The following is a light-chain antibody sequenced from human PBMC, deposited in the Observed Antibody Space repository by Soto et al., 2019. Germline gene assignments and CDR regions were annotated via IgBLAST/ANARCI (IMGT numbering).Light chain of an antibody. Sequence: DIQMTQSPSSLSASVGGRVTITCRSSQAIRNHLVWYQQKPGKVPKILIYRASTLQSGVPSRFSGSGSGTDFTRTISSLQPEDVATYYCQNYNSALWTCGQGTKVESK. CDR3: QNYNSALWT. V-gene: IGKV1-27*01. J-gene: IGKJ1*01. CDR2: RAS. CDR1: QAIRNH.